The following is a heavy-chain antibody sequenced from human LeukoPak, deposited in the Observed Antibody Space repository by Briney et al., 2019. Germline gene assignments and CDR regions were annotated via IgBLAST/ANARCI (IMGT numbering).Heavy chain of an antibody. CDR3: ARASGSYSPFDY. Sequence: SETLSLTCTVSGASITRSTYYWGWIRQHPGKGLEWIGYIYYSGSTYYNPSLKSRVTISVDTSKNQLSLKLSSVTAADTAVYYCARASGSYSPFDYWGQGTLVTVSS. CDR2: IYYSGST. D-gene: IGHD1-26*01. CDR1: GASITRSTYY. J-gene: IGHJ4*02. V-gene: IGHV4-31*03.